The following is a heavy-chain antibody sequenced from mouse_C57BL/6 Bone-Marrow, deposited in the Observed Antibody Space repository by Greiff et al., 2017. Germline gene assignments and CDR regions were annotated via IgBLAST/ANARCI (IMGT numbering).Heavy chain of an antibody. V-gene: IGHV1-52*01. D-gene: IGHD2-5*01. CDR3: ARWDYSNPWYFDY. J-gene: IGHJ2*01. CDR2: IDPSDSET. CDR1: GYTFTSYW. Sequence: QVQLQQPGAELVRPGSSVKLSCKASGYTFTSYWMHWVKQRPIQGLEWIGNIDPSDSETHYNQKFKDKATLTVDKSSSTAYMQLSSLTSEDSAVYYCARWDYSNPWYFDYWGQGTTLTVSS.